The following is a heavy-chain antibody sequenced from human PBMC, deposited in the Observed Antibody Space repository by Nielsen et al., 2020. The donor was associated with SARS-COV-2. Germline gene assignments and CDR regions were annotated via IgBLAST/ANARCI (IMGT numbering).Heavy chain of an antibody. CDR1: GYTLTELS. CDR3: ATTYGDYSGPWRGVDP. V-gene: IGHV1-24*01. Sequence: ASVQVSCKVSGYTLTELSMHWVRQAPGKGLEWMGSFDPGDGKTIYAQRFQGRVTMTEDTSTDTAYMELRSLRSEDTAVYYCATTYGDYSGPWRGVDPWGQGTLVTVSS. J-gene: IGHJ5*02. CDR2: FDPGDGKT. D-gene: IGHD4-17*01.